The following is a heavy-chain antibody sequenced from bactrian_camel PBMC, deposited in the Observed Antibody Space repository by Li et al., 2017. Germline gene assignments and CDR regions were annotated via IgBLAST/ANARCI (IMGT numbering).Heavy chain of an antibody. CDR2: IATGSGNT. V-gene: IGHV3S40*01. D-gene: IGHD2*01. Sequence: VQLVESGGGSVQAGGSLRLSCAASGYTYNRNSMAGFRQAPGKEREGVARIATGSGNTYYADSVKGRFTISQDNAKNTVYLQMNSLKPEDTAMYYCAARGPYCYTKLSVRDFTYWGQGTQVTVS. CDR1: GYTYNRNS. CDR3: AARGPYCYTKLSVRDFTY. J-gene: IGHJ6*01.